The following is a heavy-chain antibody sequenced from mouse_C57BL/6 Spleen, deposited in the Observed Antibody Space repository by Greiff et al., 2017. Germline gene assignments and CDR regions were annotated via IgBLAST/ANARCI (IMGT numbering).Heavy chain of an antibody. J-gene: IGHJ4*01. CDR3: ARSRDYDYYYAMDY. CDR2: IYPRSGNT. D-gene: IGHD2-4*01. V-gene: IGHV1-81*01. Sequence: QVQLKQSGAELARPGASVKLSCKASGYTFTSYGISWVKQRTGQGLEWIGEIYPRSGNTYYNEKFKGKATLTADKSSSTAYMELRSLTSEDSAVYFCARSRDYDYYYAMDYWGQGTSVTVSS. CDR1: GYTFTSYG.